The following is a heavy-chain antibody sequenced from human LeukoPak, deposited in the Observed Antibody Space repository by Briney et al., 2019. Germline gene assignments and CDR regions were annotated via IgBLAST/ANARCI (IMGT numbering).Heavy chain of an antibody. D-gene: IGHD6-13*01. J-gene: IGHJ4*02. CDR2: INGDGSTI. Sequence: GGSLRLSCAASGFTFSSYSMNWVRQAPGKGLVWVSRINGDGSTISYGDSVKGRFTISRDNAKNTLYLQMNSLRAEDTAMYYCARDKPAAGNFEYWGQGTLVTVSS. CDR1: GFTFSSYS. V-gene: IGHV3-74*01. CDR3: ARDKPAAGNFEY.